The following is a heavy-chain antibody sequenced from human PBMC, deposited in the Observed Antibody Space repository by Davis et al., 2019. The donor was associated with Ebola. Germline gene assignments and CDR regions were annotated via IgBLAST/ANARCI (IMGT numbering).Heavy chain of an antibody. CDR2: ISGSGGST. Sequence: GESLKISCADSVITFSSYAMSWVRQAPGKGLEWASAISGSGGSTYYADSVKGRFTISRDNSKNTLYLQMNSLSAEDTAVYYCASTDSSSAGDYWGQGTLVTVSS. J-gene: IGHJ4*02. D-gene: IGHD6-13*01. V-gene: IGHV3-23*01. CDR1: VITFSSYA. CDR3: ASTDSSSAGDY.